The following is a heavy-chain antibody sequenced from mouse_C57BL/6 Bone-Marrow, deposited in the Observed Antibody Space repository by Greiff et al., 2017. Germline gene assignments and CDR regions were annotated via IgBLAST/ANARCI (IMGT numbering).Heavy chain of an antibody. J-gene: IGHJ2*01. D-gene: IGHD1-1*01. CDR2: IRLKSDNYAT. Sequence: EVKLEESGGGLVQPGGSMKLSCVASGFTFSNYWMNWVRQSPEKGLEWVAQIRLKSDNYATHYAESVKGRFTISRDDSKSSVYLQMNNLRAEDTGIYYCTGPYYYGLYWGQGTTLTVSS. CDR1: GFTFSNYW. V-gene: IGHV6-3*01. CDR3: TGPYYYGLY.